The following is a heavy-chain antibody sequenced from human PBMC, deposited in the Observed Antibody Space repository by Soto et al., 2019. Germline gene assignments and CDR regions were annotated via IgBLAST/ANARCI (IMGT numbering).Heavy chain of an antibody. CDR1: GGSISSSNYY. CDR3: ARRNITGTTSFDP. CDR2: IYYSGSS. Sequence: SETLSLTCTVSGGSISSSNYYWGWIRQPPGKGLEWIGNIYYSGSSYHNPSLKSRVTISVDTSKNQFSLKLNSVAAADTAVYYCARRNITGTTSFDPWGQGTLVTV. D-gene: IGHD1-7*01. V-gene: IGHV4-39*01. J-gene: IGHJ5*02.